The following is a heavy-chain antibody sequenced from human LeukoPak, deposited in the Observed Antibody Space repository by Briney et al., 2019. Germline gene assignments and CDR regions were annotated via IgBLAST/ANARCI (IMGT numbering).Heavy chain of an antibody. D-gene: IGHD3-3*01. CDR3: ARGRRYDFWSLDS. Sequence: GESLKISCKGSGYSFTSYWIGWVRQMPGQRLEWMGWINPGNSNTKYSQKFQGRVTITRDTSASTVYMELSSLRSEDTAVYFCARGRRYDFWSLDSWGQGTLLTVSS. CDR2: INPGNSNT. V-gene: IGHV1-3*01. CDR1: GYSFTSYW. J-gene: IGHJ4*02.